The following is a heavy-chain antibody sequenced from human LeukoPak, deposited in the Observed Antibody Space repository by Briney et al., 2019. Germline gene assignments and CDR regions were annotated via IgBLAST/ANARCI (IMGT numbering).Heavy chain of an antibody. CDR2: IYYSGST. CDR1: GESISGFY. V-gene: IGHV4-59*01. CDR3: AEGGLLAPLDY. J-gene: IGHJ4*02. D-gene: IGHD2/OR15-2a*01. Sequence: PSETLSLTCTVSGESISGFYWTWIRQPPGKGLEWIGYIYYSGSTNYNPSLKSRVTISVDTSKNQFSLKLSSVTAADTAVYYCAEGGLLAPLDYWGQGTLVTVSS.